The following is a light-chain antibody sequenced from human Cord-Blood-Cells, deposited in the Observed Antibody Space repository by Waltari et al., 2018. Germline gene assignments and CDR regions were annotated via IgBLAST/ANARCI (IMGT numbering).Light chain of an antibody. CDR3: CSYAGSSTYWV. CDR1: SMDVGCYNL. V-gene: IGLV2-23*02. Sequence: QSALTQPAAVSGSPGQSIPISCTGTSMDVGCYNLVSWYQQHPGTAPKLMIYEVSKRPSGVSKRFSGSKSGNPASLTITALQAEDEADYSCCSYAGSSTYWVFGGGTKLTVL. CDR2: EVS. J-gene: IGLJ3*02.